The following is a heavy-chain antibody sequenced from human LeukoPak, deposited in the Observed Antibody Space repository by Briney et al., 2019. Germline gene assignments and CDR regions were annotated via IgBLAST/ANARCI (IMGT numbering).Heavy chain of an antibody. V-gene: IGHV4-59*01. CDR3: ATTSIAARRGWFDP. CDR2: IYYSGST. Sequence: SETLSLTCTVSGGSISSYYWSWIRQPPGKGLKWIGYIYYSGSTNYNPSLKSRVTISVDTSKNQFSLKLSSVTAADTAVYYCATTSIAARRGWFDPWGQGTLVTVSS. J-gene: IGHJ5*02. D-gene: IGHD6-6*01. CDR1: GGSISSYY.